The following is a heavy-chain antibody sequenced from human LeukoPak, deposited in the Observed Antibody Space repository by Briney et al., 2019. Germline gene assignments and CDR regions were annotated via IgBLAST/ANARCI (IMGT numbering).Heavy chain of an antibody. CDR1: GGSIRGSSDY. J-gene: IGHJ4*02. CDR2: IHYSGST. V-gene: IGHV4-39*01. Sequence: SETLSLTCTVSGGSIRGSSDYWGWIRQSPGKGLEWIGSIHYSGSTYYNPSLKGRVTISVDTSKNQFYVKLTSVTAADTAVYYCARNESVLGTTGLNDFFDDWGQGTLVTVSS. D-gene: IGHD1-26*01. CDR3: ARNESVLGTTGLNDFFDD.